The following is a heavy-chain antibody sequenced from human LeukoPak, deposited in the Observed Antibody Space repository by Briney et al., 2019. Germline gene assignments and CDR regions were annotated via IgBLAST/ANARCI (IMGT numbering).Heavy chain of an antibody. V-gene: IGHV1-69*01. D-gene: IGHD5-18*01. Sequence: ASVKVSCKASGGTFTSYAISWVRQAPGQGLEWMGGIVPIFGTANYAQKFQGRVTITADESTSTAYMELSSLRSEDTAVHYCAREGQLWFRATRLDYWSQGTLATVSS. CDR1: GGTFTSYA. CDR2: IVPIFGTA. CDR3: AREGQLWFRATRLDY. J-gene: IGHJ4*02.